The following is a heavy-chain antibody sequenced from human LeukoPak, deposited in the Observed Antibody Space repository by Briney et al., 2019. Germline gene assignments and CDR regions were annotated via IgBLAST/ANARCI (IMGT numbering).Heavy chain of an antibody. Sequence: GASVKVSCKASGYTFTSYDINWVRQATGQGLEWMGWMNPNSGNTGYAQKFQGRVTITADESTSTAYMELSSLRSEDTAVYYCARDQDYYDSSGLAPFGYWGQGTLVTVSS. CDR1: GYTFTSYD. CDR3: ARDQDYYDSSGLAPFGY. J-gene: IGHJ4*02. V-gene: IGHV1-8*01. CDR2: MNPNSGNT. D-gene: IGHD3-22*01.